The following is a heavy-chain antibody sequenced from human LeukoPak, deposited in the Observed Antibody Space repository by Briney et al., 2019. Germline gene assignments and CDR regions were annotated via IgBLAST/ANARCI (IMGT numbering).Heavy chain of an antibody. Sequence: SVKVSCKASGGTFSSYAISWVRQAPGQGLEWMGGIIPIFGTANYAQKFQGRVTMTRDMSTSTVYMELSSLRSEDTAVYYCARLMNPVIAAAGGRWFDPWGQGTLVTVSS. V-gene: IGHV1-69*05. CDR2: IIPIFGTA. D-gene: IGHD6-13*01. CDR3: ARLMNPVIAAAGGRWFDP. J-gene: IGHJ5*02. CDR1: GGTFSSYA.